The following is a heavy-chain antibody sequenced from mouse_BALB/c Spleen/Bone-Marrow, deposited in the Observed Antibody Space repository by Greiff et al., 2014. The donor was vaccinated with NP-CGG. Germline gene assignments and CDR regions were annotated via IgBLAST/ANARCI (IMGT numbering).Heavy chain of an antibody. CDR1: GFSLTSYG. CDR3: ARRGSFYAMDY. J-gene: IGHJ4*01. CDR2: IWSDGST. V-gene: IGHV2-6-1*01. Sequence: VQLVESGPGLVAPSQSLSITCTISGFSLTSYGVHWVRQPPGKGLEWLGEIWSDGSTTYNSDLKSRLSISKDNSKSQVFLKMNSPQADDTAIYYCARRGSFYAMDYWGQGTSVTVSS.